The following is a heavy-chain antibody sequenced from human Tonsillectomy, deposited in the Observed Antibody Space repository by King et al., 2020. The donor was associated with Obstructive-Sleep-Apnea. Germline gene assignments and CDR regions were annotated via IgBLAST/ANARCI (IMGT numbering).Heavy chain of an antibody. Sequence: QLQESGPGLVKPSETLSLTCTVSGGSISSYYWSWIRQPPGKGLEWIGYIYYSGGTNYNPSLKSRVTISVDTSKTQFSLKLSTVTAADTAVYYCSRHPLIYGVRSGYFDYWGQGTLVTVSS. D-gene: IGHD4-17*01. CDR1: GGSISSYY. CDR3: SRHPLIYGVRSGYFDY. V-gene: IGHV4-59*08. J-gene: IGHJ4*02. CDR2: IYYSGGT.